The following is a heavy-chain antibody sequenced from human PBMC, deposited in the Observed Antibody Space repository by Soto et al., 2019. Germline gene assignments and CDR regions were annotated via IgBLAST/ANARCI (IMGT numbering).Heavy chain of an antibody. J-gene: IGHJ5*02. V-gene: IGHV4-39*01. CDR2: IYYSGST. CDR1: GGSISSSSYY. D-gene: IGHD1-26*01. CDR3: ARHSAIVGATTNWFDP. Sequence: TSETLSLTCTVSGGSISSSSYYWGWIRQPPGKGLEWIGSIYYSGSTYYNPSLKSRVTISVDTSKNQFSLKLSSVTAADTAVYYCARHSAIVGATTNWFDPWGQGTLVTVSS.